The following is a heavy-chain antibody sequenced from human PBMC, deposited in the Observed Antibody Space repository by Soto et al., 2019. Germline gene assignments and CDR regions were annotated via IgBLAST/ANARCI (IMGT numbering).Heavy chain of an antibody. CDR1: GGSISSYY. D-gene: IGHD2-21*02. Sequence: SETLSLTCTVSGGSISSYYWSWIRQPPGKGLEWIGYIYYSGSTNYNPSLKSRVTISVDTSKNQFSLKLSSVTAADTAVYYCARQTLGVTVIDYWRQGTLVTVSS. V-gene: IGHV4-59*08. CDR2: IYYSGST. J-gene: IGHJ4*02. CDR3: ARQTLGVTVIDY.